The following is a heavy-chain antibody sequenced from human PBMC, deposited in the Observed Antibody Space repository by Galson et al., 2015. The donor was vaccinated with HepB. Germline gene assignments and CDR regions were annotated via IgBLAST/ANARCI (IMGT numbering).Heavy chain of an antibody. D-gene: IGHD4-17*01. Sequence: ETLSLTCAVYGGSFSGYYWSWIRQPPGKGLEWIGEINHSGSTNYNPSLKSRVTISVDTSKNQFSLKLSSVTAADTAVYYCARAGSTVRKGNYMDVWGKGTTVTVSS. J-gene: IGHJ6*03. V-gene: IGHV4-34*01. CDR1: GGSFSGYY. CDR3: ARAGSTVRKGNYMDV. CDR2: INHSGST.